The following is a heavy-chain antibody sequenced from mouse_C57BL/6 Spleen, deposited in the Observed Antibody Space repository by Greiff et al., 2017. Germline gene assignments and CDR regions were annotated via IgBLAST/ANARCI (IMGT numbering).Heavy chain of an antibody. V-gene: IGHV1-64*01. CDR2: IHPNSGST. Sequence: QVQLQQSGAELVKPGASVKLSCKASGYTFTSYWMHWVKQRPGQGLEWIGMIHPNSGSTNYNEKFKSKATLTVDKSTSTAYMQRSSLTSEDAAVYYYAREGDYCGSSGWGQGTTVTVSS. J-gene: IGHJ4*01. D-gene: IGHD1-1*01. CDR1: GYTFTSYW. CDR3: AREGDYCGSSG.